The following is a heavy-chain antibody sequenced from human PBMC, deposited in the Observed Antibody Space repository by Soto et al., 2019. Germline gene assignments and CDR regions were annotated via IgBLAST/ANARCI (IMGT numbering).Heavy chain of an antibody. CDR3: ARDQYSGSFWVTYAFDI. V-gene: IGHV3-33*01. D-gene: IGHD1-26*01. Sequence: QVQLVESGGGVVQPGRSLRLSCAASGFTFSSYGMHWVRQAPGKWLEWVAVIWYDGSNKYYADSVKGRFTISRDNSKNTLYLQMHSLSAEDTAVYYCARDQYSGSFWVTYAFDIWGQGTMVTVSS. CDR2: IWYDGSNK. CDR1: GFTFSSYG. J-gene: IGHJ3*02.